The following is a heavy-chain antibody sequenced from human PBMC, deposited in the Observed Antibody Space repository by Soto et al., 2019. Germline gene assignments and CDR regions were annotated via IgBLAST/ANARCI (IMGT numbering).Heavy chain of an antibody. CDR1: GDSTSSGHY. CDR3: ARTWDNYDFWEV. Sequence: PSETLSLTCGVSGDSTSSGHYCGGIRQPPRKGLEWIGSVHHSGSIYDSGSTYYNPSLKSRVTISVDTSKNQLSLKLRSVTAADTAVYYCARTWDNYDFWEVWDQGTTVTVSS. V-gene: IGHV4-38-2*01. CDR2: IYDSGST. J-gene: IGHJ6*02. D-gene: IGHD3-3*01.